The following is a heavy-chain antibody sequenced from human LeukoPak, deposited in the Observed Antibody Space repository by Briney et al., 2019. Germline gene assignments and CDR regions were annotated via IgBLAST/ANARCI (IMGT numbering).Heavy chain of an antibody. J-gene: IGHJ5*02. D-gene: IGHD1-1*01. CDR2: ISFDGSNK. CDR1: GFTFSNYG. CDR3: AKATSGNEDVSEAGGGWFDP. Sequence: GRSLRLSCTTSGFTFSNYGMHWVRQAPGKGLEWVAVISFDGSNKFYSDSVKGRFTISRDNSKNTLRLQMESLRPDDTGVYYCAKATSGNEDVSEAGGGWFDPWGQGTLVTVSS. V-gene: IGHV3-30*18.